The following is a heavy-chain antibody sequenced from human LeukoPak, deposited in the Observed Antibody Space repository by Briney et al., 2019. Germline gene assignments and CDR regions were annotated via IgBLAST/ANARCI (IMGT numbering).Heavy chain of an antibody. CDR1: GGSISSYY. J-gene: IGHJ3*02. V-gene: IGHV4-59*01. Sequence: KPSETLSLTCTVSGGSISSYYWSWIRQPPGKGLEWIGYIYYSGSTNYNPSLKSRVTISVDTSKNQFSLKLSSVTAADTAVYYCATRGVLLWFGDLHDAFDIWGQGTMVTVSS. CDR2: IYYSGST. D-gene: IGHD3-10*01. CDR3: ATRGVLLWFGDLHDAFDI.